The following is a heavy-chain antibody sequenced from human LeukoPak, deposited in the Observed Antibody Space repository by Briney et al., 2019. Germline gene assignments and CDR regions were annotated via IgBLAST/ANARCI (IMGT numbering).Heavy chain of an antibody. Sequence: ASVRVSCKTSGYTFTGYYKHWVRQAPGQGLEWMGWINPNSSVANYAQRFQGRVTMTTDTSISAAYMELRWLTSDDTAVYYCARERGGNSPFDSWGQGTLVTVSS. D-gene: IGHD4-23*01. CDR3: ARERGGNSPFDS. CDR1: GYTFTGYY. V-gene: IGHV1-2*02. J-gene: IGHJ4*02. CDR2: INPNSSVA.